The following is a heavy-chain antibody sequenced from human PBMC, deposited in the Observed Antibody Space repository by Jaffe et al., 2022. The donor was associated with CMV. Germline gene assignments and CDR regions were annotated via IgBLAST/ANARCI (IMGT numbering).Heavy chain of an antibody. J-gene: IGHJ6*03. CDR1: GFTFSSYW. CDR2: INSDGSST. Sequence: EVQLVESGGGLVQPGGSLRLSCAASGFTFSSYWMHWVRQAPGKGLVWVSRINSDGSSTSYADSVKGRFTISRDNAKNTLYLQMNSLRAEDTAVYYCARDRTYCGGDCYRYMDVWGKGTTVTVSS. CDR3: ARDRTYCGGDCYRYMDV. D-gene: IGHD2-21*02. V-gene: IGHV3-74*01.